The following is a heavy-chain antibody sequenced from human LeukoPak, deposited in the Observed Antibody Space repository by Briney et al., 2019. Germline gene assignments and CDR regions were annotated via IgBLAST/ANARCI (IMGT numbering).Heavy chain of an antibody. J-gene: IGHJ4*02. D-gene: IGHD7-27*01. CDR3: AKDWVGNIGLGKNPVDY. CDR1: GFTFSSYA. Sequence: PGGSLRLSCAASGFTFSSYAMHWVRQAPGKGLEWVAFIRYDGSNKYYADSVKGRFTISRDNSKNTLYLQMNSLRAEDTAVYYCAKDWVGNIGLGKNPVDYWGQGTLVTVSS. V-gene: IGHV3-30*02. CDR2: IRYDGSNK.